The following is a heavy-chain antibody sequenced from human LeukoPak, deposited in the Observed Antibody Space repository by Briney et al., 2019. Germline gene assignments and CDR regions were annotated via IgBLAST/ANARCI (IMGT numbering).Heavy chain of an antibody. V-gene: IGHV3-11*06. CDR2: ISSSSSYT. D-gene: IGHD6-13*01. CDR3: ARRAAAAEFDY. J-gene: IGHJ4*02. CDR1: GFTFSDYY. Sequence: GGSLRLSCAASGFTFSDYYMSWIRQAPGKGLEWVSYISSSSSYTNYADSVKGRFTISRDNAKNSLYLQMYSLRAEDTAVYYCARRAAAAEFDYWGQGTLVTVSS.